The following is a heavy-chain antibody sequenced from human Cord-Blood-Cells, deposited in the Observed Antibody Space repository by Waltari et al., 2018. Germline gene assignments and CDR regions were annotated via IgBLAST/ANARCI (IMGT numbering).Heavy chain of an antibody. CDR1: GYTFTSYY. D-gene: IGHD2-2*01. V-gene: IGHV1-46*01. Sequence: QVQLVQSGAEVKKPGASVKVSCTASGYTFTSYYMHWVRQAPGQGLEWMGIINPSGGSTSYAQKFQGRVTMTRDTSTSTVYMELSSLRSEDTAVYYCARNDIVVVPAALGAFDIWGQGTMVTVSS. J-gene: IGHJ3*02. CDR3: ARNDIVVVPAALGAFDI. CDR2: INPSGGST.